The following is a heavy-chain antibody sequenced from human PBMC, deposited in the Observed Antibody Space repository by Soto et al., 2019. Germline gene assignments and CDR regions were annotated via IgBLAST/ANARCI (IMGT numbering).Heavy chain of an antibody. CDR1: GHSITSHY. CDR2: IDPTGGIS. CDR3: AREQSWQPPFWWFDP. J-gene: IGHJ5*02. Sequence: QAQLVQSAAEVKKPGASVKVSCKASGHSITSHYMHWVRQATGHGLEWMGTIDPTGGISNYAQMCQGRATMTRHRSTSTVYMELSSLTSVDTAVYYCAREQSWQPPFWWFDPWGQGTLVTVSS. D-gene: IGHD3-3*01. V-gene: IGHV1-46*03.